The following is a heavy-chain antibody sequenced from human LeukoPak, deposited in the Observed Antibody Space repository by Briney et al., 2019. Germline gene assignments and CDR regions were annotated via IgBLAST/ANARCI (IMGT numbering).Heavy chain of an antibody. V-gene: IGHV1-18*01. CDR2: ISAYNGNT. CDR1: GYTFTSYG. Sequence: ASAKVSCKASGYTFTSYGISWVRQAPGQGLEWMGWISAYNGNTNHAQKLQGRVTMTTDTSTSTAYMELRSLRSDDTAVYYCARVRSYYDSSAYDYWGQGTLVTVSS. J-gene: IGHJ4*02. CDR3: ARVRSYYDSSAYDY. D-gene: IGHD3-22*01.